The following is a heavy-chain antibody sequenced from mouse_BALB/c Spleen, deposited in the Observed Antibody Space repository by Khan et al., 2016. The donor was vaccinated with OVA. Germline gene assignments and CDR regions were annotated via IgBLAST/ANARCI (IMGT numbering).Heavy chain of an antibody. D-gene: IGHD2-14*01. CDR3: ARNSDRYDFSY. V-gene: IGHV2-4-1*01. J-gene: IGHJ3*01. CDR2: IWSGGNA. Sequence: QVQLQQSGPGLVQPSQSLSITCTVSGFSLTTYGIHWVRQSPGKGLEWLGVIWSGGNADYNAAFISRLSISKDNSKSQVFFKMISLQADDTAIYYCARNSDRYDFSYWGQGTLVTVSA. CDR1: GFSLTTYG.